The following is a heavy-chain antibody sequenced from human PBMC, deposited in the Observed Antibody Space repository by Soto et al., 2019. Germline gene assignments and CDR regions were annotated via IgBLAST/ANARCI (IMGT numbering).Heavy chain of an antibody. CDR1: GGTFSSYA. D-gene: IGHD2-2*01. V-gene: IGHV1-69*01. CDR2: IIPIFGTA. CDR3: ARWRGVVVPAAIRGDYYGMDV. J-gene: IGHJ6*02. Sequence: QVQLVQSGAEVKKPGSSVKVSCKASGGTFSSYAISWVRQAPGQGLECMGGIIPIFGTANYAQKFQGRVTITADEATSTAYMELSSLGSEDTAVYYCARWRGVVVPAAIRGDYYGMDVWGQGTTVTVSS.